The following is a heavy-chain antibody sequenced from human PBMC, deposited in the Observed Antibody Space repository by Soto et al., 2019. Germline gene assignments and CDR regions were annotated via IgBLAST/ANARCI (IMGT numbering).Heavy chain of an antibody. Sequence: SETLSLTCTVSGASISGYYWSWIRKSAGKGLEWIGRIYATGTTDYNPSLKSRVMMSVDTSKKQFSLKLRSVTAADTAVYYCVRDGTKTLRDWFDPWGQGISVTGSS. CDR3: VRDGTKTLRDWFDP. J-gene: IGHJ5*02. CDR1: GASISGYY. V-gene: IGHV4-4*07. CDR2: IYATGTT. D-gene: IGHD1-1*01.